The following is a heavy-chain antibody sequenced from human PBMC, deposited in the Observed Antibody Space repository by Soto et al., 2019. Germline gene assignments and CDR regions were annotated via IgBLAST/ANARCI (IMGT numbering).Heavy chain of an antibody. V-gene: IGHV1-18*01. CDR3: ARGRPYGDYTTNWFDP. CDR1: GGTFSSYT. J-gene: IGHJ5*02. Sequence: GASVKVSCKASGGTFSSYTISWVRQAPGQGLEWMGWISAYNGNTNYAQKLQGRVTMTTDTSTSTAYMELRSLRSDDTAVYYCARGRPYGDYTTNWFDPWGQGTLVTVSS. D-gene: IGHD4-17*01. CDR2: ISAYNGNT.